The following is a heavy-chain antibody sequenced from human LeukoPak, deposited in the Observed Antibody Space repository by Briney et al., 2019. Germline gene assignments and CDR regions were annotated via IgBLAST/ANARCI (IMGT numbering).Heavy chain of an antibody. Sequence: GGSLRLSCAVSGFTFSSYSMTWVRQAPGKGLEWVSAISGSGGSTYYADSVKGRFTISRDNSKNTLYLQMNSLRAEDTAVYYCARDLGYSSSHGIDYWGQGTLVTVSS. D-gene: IGHD6-13*01. J-gene: IGHJ4*02. CDR2: ISGSGGST. V-gene: IGHV3-23*01. CDR1: GFTFSSYS. CDR3: ARDLGYSSSHGIDY.